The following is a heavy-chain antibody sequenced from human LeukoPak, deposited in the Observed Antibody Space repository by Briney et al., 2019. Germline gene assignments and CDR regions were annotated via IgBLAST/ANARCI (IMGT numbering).Heavy chain of an antibody. CDR2: INPDGSTT. J-gene: IGHJ4*02. V-gene: IGHV3-74*01. Sequence: GGSLRLSCAASGFTFSRYWIHWVRQAPGKGLEWVSRINPDGSTTTYADSVKGRFTISRDNAKNSLYLQMNSLRAEDTAVYYCARPLGGSYGNWGQGTLVTVSS. CDR1: GFTFSRYW. CDR3: ARPLGGSYGN. D-gene: IGHD1-26*01.